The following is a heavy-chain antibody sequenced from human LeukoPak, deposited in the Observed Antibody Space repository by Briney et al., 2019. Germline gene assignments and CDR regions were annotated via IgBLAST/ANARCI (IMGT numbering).Heavy chain of an antibody. D-gene: IGHD2-2*01. V-gene: IGHV3-30-3*01. Sequence: PGGSLRLSCAASGFTVSSNYMSWVRQAPGKGLEWVAVISYDGSNKYYADSVKGRFTISRDNSKNTLYLQMNSLRAEDTAVYYCARGCITYSTSCYDGLDYSFDYWGQGTLVTVSS. CDR3: ARGCITYSTSCYDGLDYSFDY. CDR1: GFTVSSNY. J-gene: IGHJ4*02. CDR2: ISYDGSNK.